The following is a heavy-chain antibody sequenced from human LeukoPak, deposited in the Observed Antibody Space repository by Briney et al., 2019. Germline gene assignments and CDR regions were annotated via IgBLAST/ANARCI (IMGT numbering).Heavy chain of an antibody. CDR2: IYYSGST. J-gene: IGHJ3*02. CDR3: AREEDCSGGICYLGNAFDI. D-gene: IGHD2-15*01. CDR1: GYSISSSNW. V-gene: IGHV4-28*03. Sequence: SETLSLTCPVSGYSISSSNWWGWIRQPPGKGLEWIGYIYYSGSTFYNPSLKSRVTMSVDTSKNQFSLKLSSVTAVDTAVYFCAREEDCSGGICYLGNAFDIWGQGTMVTVSS.